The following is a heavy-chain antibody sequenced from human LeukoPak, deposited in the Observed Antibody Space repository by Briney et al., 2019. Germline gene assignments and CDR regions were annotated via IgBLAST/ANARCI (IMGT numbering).Heavy chain of an antibody. CDR2: IYYSGST. D-gene: IGHD2-15*01. CDR3: ARTACSGGTCYSQRGAFDI. CDR1: GGSISSSSYY. V-gene: IGHV4-39*07. J-gene: IGHJ3*02. Sequence: SETLSLTCTVSGGSISSSSYYWGWLRQPPGKGLEWIGSIYYSGSTYDNPSLKSRVTISVDTSKNQFSLKLSSLTAADTAVYYCARTACSGGTCYSQRGAFDIWGQGTMVTVSS.